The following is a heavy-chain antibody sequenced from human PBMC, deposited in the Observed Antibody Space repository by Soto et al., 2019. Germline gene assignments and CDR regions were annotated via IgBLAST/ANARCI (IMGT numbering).Heavy chain of an antibody. V-gene: IGHV4-61*01. D-gene: IGHD3-3*01. CDR1: GVSVSSGSFY. Sequence: SETLSLTCTVSGVSVSSGSFYWAWIRQPPGKGLEWIGEINHTGGTHYNPSLKSRVTMSVDTPKNQFSLRLSSVTAADTAIYYCATRITVFGLLIPPFDPWGQGTQVTVSS. CDR2: INHTGGT. J-gene: IGHJ5*02. CDR3: ATRITVFGLLIPPFDP.